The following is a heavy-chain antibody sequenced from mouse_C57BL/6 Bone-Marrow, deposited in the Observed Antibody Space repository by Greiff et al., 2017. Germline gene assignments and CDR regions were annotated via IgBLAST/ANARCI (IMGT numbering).Heavy chain of an antibody. CDR3: TRYYYGSLWYFDV. J-gene: IGHJ1*03. CDR1: GYTFTDYE. V-gene: IGHV1-15*01. CDR2: IDPETGGT. Sequence: VQLQQSGAELVRPGASVTLSCKASGYTFTDYEMHWVKQTPVHGLEWIGAIDPETGGTAYNQKFKGKAILTADKSSSTAYMELRSLTSEDSAVYYWTRYYYGSLWYFDVWGTGTTVTVSS. D-gene: IGHD1-1*01.